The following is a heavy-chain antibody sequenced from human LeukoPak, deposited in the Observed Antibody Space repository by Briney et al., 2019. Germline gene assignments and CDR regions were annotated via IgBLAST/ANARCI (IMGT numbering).Heavy chain of an antibody. J-gene: IGHJ3*02. CDR3: ARHLPTYYSDSSGYYPVAFDI. Sequence: SETLSLTCTVSGGSISSYYWSWIRQPPGKGLEWIGYIYYSGSTNYNPSLKSRVTISVDTSKNQFSLKLSSVTAADTAVYYCARHLPTYYSDSSGYYPVAFDIWGQGTMVTASS. CDR2: IYYSGST. D-gene: IGHD3-22*01. CDR1: GGSISSYY. V-gene: IGHV4-59*08.